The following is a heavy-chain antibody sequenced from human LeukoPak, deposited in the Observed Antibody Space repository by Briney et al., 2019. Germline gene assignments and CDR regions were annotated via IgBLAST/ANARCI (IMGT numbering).Heavy chain of an antibody. Sequence: GGSLRLSCAASGFTFSSYSMNWVRQAPGKGLERFSFISGDGRAIHYADSVKGRFTISADNARNSVFLQMNSLRGEDTAVYYCATSLSGWFGPSAYYCGQGTLVTVSS. CDR1: GFTFSSYS. J-gene: IGHJ4*02. CDR2: ISGDGRAI. V-gene: IGHV3-48*04. CDR3: ATSLSGWFGPSAYY. D-gene: IGHD6-19*01.